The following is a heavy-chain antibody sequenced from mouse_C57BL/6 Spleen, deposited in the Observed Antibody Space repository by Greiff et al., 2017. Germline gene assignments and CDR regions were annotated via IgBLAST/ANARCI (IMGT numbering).Heavy chain of an antibody. CDR3: ARRGNYGNYYAMDY. CDR1: GYTFTSYW. CDR2: IHPNSGST. V-gene: IGHV1-64*01. Sequence: QVQLQQPGAELVKPGASVKLSCKASGYTFTSYWMHWVKQRPGQGLEWIGMIHPNSGSTNYNEKFKSKATLTVDKSSSTAYMQLSSLTSEDSAVYYCARRGNYGNYYAMDYWGQGTSVTVSS. D-gene: IGHD2-1*01. J-gene: IGHJ4*01.